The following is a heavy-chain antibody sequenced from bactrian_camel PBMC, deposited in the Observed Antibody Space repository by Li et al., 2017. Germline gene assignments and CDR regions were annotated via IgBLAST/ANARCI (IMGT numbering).Heavy chain of an antibody. J-gene: IGHJ4*01. CDR1: GDTNKHNYC. CDR2: IDTDGTT. D-gene: IGHD3*01. Sequence: HVQLVESGGGSVQTGGSLRLSCVAFGDTNKHNYCMGWFRQAPGKEREAVASIDTDGTTRYAVSVKGRFTVSKDNAKNTLYLQMNSLKPEDTAVYYCGTDPLSPCYDVGRLAFRSWGQGTQVTVS. V-gene: IGHV3S63*01. CDR3: GTDPLSPCYDVGRLAFRS.